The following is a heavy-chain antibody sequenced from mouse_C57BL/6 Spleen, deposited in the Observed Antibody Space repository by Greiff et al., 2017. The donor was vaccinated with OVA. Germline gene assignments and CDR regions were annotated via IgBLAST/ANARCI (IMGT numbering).Heavy chain of an antibody. V-gene: IGHV1-82*01. Sequence: VQRVESGPELVKPGASVKISCKASGYAFSSSWMNWVKQRPGKGLEWIGRIYPGDGDTNYNGKFKGKATLTADKSSSTAYMQLSSLTSEDSAVSFCARWSNYWYFDVWGTGTTVTVAS. CDR2: IYPGDGDT. D-gene: IGHD2-5*01. CDR1: GYAFSSSW. CDR3: ARWSNYWYFDV. J-gene: IGHJ1*03.